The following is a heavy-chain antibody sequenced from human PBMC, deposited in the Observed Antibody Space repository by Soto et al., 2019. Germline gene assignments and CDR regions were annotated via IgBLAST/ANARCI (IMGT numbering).Heavy chain of an antibody. CDR2: MYPDDSDI. D-gene: IGHD3-22*01. J-gene: IGHJ3*02. CDR1: GYSFSFYW. CDR3: ATAYVYDFENSNYYRDAFDI. V-gene: IGHV5-51*01. Sequence: PGESLKISCKASGYSFSFYWIGWVRQMPGKGLELMAIMYPDDSDIRYSPSFEAHVTISADKSTSTAFLQWSSLKASDTAMYYCATAYVYDFENSNYYRDAFDIWGQGTLVTVSS.